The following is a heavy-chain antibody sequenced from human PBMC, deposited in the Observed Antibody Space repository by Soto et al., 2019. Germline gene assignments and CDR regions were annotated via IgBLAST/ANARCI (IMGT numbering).Heavy chain of an antibody. CDR2: IKQDGSEK. CDR1: GFTFSSYW. J-gene: IGHJ5*02. CDR3: AREKVQWLVWKGFDP. V-gene: IGHV3-7*01. Sequence: GGSLRLSCAASGFTFSSYWMSWVRQAPGKGLEWVANIKQDGSEKYYVDSVKGRFTISRDNAKNSLYLQMNSLRAEDTAVYYCAREKVQWLVWKGFDPWGQGTLVTVSS. D-gene: IGHD6-19*01.